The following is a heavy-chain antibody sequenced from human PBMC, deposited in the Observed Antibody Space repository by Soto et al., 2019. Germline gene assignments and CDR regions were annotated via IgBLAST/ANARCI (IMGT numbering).Heavy chain of an antibody. V-gene: IGHV3-21*01. CDR3: ARDVYCSGGSCYARENWFDP. CDR2: ISSSSSYI. J-gene: IGHJ5*02. Sequence: GGSLRLSCAASGFTFSSYSMNWVRQAPGKGLEWVSSISSSSSYIYYADSVKGRFTISRDNAKNSLYLQMNSLRAEDTAVYYCARDVYCSGGSCYARENWFDPWGQGTLVTVSS. CDR1: GFTFSSYS. D-gene: IGHD2-15*01.